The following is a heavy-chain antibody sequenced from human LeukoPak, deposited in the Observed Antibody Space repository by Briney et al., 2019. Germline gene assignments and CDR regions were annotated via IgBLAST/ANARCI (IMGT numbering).Heavy chain of an antibody. V-gene: IGHV3-21*01. CDR3: ARDPGYSSSRPFDY. D-gene: IGHD6-6*01. CDR2: ISSSSSYI. J-gene: IGHJ4*02. CDR1: GFTFSSYS. Sequence: GGSLRLSCAASGFTFSSYSINWVRQAPGKGLEWVSSISSSSSYIYYADSVKGRFTISRDNAKNSLYLQMNSLRAEDTAVYYCARDPGYSSSRPFDYWGQGTLVTVSS.